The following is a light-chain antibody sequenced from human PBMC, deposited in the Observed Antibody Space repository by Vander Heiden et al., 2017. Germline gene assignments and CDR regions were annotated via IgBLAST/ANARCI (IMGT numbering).Light chain of an antibody. J-gene: IGLJ2*01. CDR2: DVS. CDR1: TSDIDDTY. CDR3: SSYSITGSVV. Sequence: QSALRQPASVSGSTGQPITISCSGTTSDIDDTYVSWYQQHPGKAPKLIIYDVSYRPSEISSRFSGSKSANTASLTISGLRAEDEADYYCSSYSITGSVVFGGGTKVTVL. V-gene: IGLV2-14*03.